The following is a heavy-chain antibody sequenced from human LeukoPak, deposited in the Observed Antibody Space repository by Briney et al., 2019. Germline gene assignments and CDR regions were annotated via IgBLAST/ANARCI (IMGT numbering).Heavy chain of an antibody. V-gene: IGHV1-69*13. CDR3: ARPEYSSSHYYYYYYYMDV. D-gene: IGHD6-6*01. J-gene: IGHJ6*03. Sequence: ASVKVSCKASGGTFSSYAISWVQQAPGQGLEWMGGIIPIFGTANYAQKFQGRVTITADESTSTAYMELSSLRSEDTAVYYCARPEYSSSHYYYYYYYMDVWGKGTTVTVSS. CDR1: GGTFSSYA. CDR2: IIPIFGTA.